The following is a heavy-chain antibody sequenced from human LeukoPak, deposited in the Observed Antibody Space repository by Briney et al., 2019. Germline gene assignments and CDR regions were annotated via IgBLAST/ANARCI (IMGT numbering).Heavy chain of an antibody. V-gene: IGHV4-31*03. CDR2: IYYSGST. CDR1: GGSISSGGYY. D-gene: IGHD3-22*01. Sequence: PSETLSLTCTVSGGSISSGGYYWSWIRQHPGKGLEWIGYIYYSGSTYYNPSLKSRVTISVDTSKNQFSLKLSSVTAADTAVYYCARATYYYDSSGYYPRMFDPWGQGTLVTVSS. CDR3: ARATYYYDSSGYYPRMFDP. J-gene: IGHJ5*02.